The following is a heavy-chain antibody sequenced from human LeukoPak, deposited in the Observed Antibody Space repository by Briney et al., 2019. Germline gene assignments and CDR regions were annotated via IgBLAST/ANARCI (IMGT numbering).Heavy chain of an antibody. CDR1: GFTFSSYW. V-gene: IGHV3-7*01. CDR3: ARDRRSGSPGDAFDI. Sequence: GGSLRLSCAASGFTFSSYWMSWVRQTPGKGLEWAANIKQDGTKKYYVNSVKGRFSIFRDNAKNSLSLQMDSLTAEDTAVYYCARDRRSGSPGDAFDIWGQGTMVTVSS. D-gene: IGHD1-26*01. CDR2: IKQDGTKK. J-gene: IGHJ3*02.